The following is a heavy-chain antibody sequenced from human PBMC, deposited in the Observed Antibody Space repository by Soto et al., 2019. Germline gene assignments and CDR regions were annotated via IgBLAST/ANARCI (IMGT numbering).Heavy chain of an antibody. CDR1: GFSLTTNGVG. D-gene: IGHD2-2*01. Sequence: QITLKESGPTLVKPTQTLTLTCTFSGFSLTTNGVGVGWIRQPPGKALEWLALIYWDDDKRYSPSLKSRLTIPEDTTNNQVVTTMTNTDPVDTATYYCAHRRGAPGPFDSWGQGTLVTVSS. J-gene: IGHJ4*02. CDR3: AHRRGAPGPFDS. V-gene: IGHV2-5*02. CDR2: IYWDDDK.